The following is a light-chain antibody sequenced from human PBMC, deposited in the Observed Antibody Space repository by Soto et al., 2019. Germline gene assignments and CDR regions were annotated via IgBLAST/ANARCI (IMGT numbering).Light chain of an antibody. V-gene: IGKV3-20*01. Sequence: EIVLTQSPGTLSVSPGERATLSCRASQSVSSSYVACYQQKPGQAPRLLIYGASSRATGIPDRFSGSGSGTDFTLTISRLEPEEFAAYYCQQYGSSPLTFGGGTKVEVK. CDR3: QQYGSSPLT. J-gene: IGKJ4*01. CDR2: GAS. CDR1: QSVSSSY.